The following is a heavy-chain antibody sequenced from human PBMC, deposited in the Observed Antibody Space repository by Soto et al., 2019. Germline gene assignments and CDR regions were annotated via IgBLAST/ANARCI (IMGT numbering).Heavy chain of an antibody. CDR3: AHSRCCGDCPQSYSPHYYYGMDV. D-gene: IGHD2-21*02. CDR2: FYWDDDK. CDR1: GFSISTGGVG. V-gene: IGHV2-5*02. Sequence: QITLKESGPSMVTPTQTLTLTFTCSGFSISTGGVGGGWIRQPPGKALEWLGLFYWDDDKRYSPSLRSRLTVTRDTSRNPVVLTMTNTDPVDTATYYCAHSRCCGDCPQSYSPHYYYGMDVWGQGTTVTVS. J-gene: IGHJ6*02.